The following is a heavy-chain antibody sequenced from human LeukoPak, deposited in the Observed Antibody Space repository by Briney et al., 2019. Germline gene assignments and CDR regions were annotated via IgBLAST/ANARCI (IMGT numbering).Heavy chain of an antibody. CDR3: TLALFGYNYGSGSYSPSYFDY. V-gene: IGHV3-49*04. CDR1: GFTVSSSY. D-gene: IGHD3-10*01. J-gene: IGHJ4*02. CDR2: IRSKAYGGTT. Sequence: GGSLRLSCAASGFTVSSSYMSWVRQAPGKGLEWVGFIRSKAYGGTTEYAASVKGRFTISRDDSKSIAYLQMNSLKTEDTAVYYCTLALFGYNYGSGSYSPSYFDYWGQGTLVTVSS.